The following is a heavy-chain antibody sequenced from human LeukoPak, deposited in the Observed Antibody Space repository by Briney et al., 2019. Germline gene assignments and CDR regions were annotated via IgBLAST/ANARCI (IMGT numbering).Heavy chain of an antibody. J-gene: IGHJ4*02. D-gene: IGHD5-12*01. V-gene: IGHV1-18*01. Sequence: GASVKVSCKASGYSFSTYGMSWVRQAPGQGLEWMGWISTGNGNTKYAQNFQGRVTMTTDTSTSTAYMELWSLRSDDTAVYYCARDDSGYVPYGGQGTLVTVPS. CDR1: GYSFSTYG. CDR3: ARDDSGYVPY. CDR2: ISTGNGNT.